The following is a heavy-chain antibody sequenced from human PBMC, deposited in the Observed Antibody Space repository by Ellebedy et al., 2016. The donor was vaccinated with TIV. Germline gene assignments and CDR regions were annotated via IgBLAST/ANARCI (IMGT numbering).Heavy chain of an antibody. CDR3: ARESYDILTGYSSGMDV. V-gene: IGHV4-61*03. CDR1: GGSVSSGSYF. CDR2: IYHTGST. J-gene: IGHJ6*02. D-gene: IGHD3-9*01. Sequence: SETLSLTCTVSGGSVSSGSYFWSWIRQSPGKGLEWIGYIYHTGSTNYSPSLKSRVTISMDTSKNYSSLKLASVTAADTAVYYCARESYDILTGYSSGMDVWGQGTTVTVSS.